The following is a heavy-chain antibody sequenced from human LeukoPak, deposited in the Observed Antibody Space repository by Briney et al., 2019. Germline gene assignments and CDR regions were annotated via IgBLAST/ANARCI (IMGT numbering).Heavy chain of an antibody. J-gene: IGHJ4*02. CDR2: ISSSSSYT. V-gene: IGHV3-11*06. CDR1: GFTFSDYY. D-gene: IGHD6-19*01. CDR3: ARGGIAVAGQPSGY. Sequence: GGSLRLSCAASGFTFSDYYMSWIRQAPGKGLEWVSYISSSSSYTNYADSVKGRFTISRDNAKNSLYLQMNSLRAEDTAVYYCARGGIAVAGQPSGYWGQGTLVTVSS.